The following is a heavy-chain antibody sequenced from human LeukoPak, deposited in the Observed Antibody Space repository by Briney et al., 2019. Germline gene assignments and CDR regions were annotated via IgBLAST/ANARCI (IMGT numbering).Heavy chain of an antibody. CDR2: THYSGKT. J-gene: IGHJ4*02. CDR3: ARGAPGY. Sequence: SETLSLTCTVSGGSISSYYWSWIRQSPGKGLEWIGNTHYSGKTHYNPSLKSRVTMSVDTSKNQFSLKLSSVTAADTAVYYCARGAPGYWGQGTLVTVSS. V-gene: IGHV4-59*04. CDR1: GGSISSYY.